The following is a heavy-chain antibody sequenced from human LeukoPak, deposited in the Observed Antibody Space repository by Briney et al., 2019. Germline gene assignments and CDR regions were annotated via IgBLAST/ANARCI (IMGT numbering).Heavy chain of an antibody. Sequence: ASVKVSCEASGYTFTGYYMHWVRQAPGQGLEWMGRINPNSGGTNYAQKFQGRVTMTRDTSISTAYMELSRLRSDDTAVCYCARDGYNRLPFDYWGQGTLVTVSS. CDR2: INPNSGGT. J-gene: IGHJ4*02. D-gene: IGHD5-24*01. CDR3: ARDGYNRLPFDY. V-gene: IGHV1-2*06. CDR1: GYTFTGYY.